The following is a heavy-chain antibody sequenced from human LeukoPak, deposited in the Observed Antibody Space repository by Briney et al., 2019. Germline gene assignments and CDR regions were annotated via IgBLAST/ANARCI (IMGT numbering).Heavy chain of an antibody. Sequence: GASVKVSCKASGYTFTGYYMHWVRQAPGQGLEWMGWINPNSGGTNYAQKFQGRVTMTRDTSISTAYMELSRLRSDDTAVYYCARDYRKGYCSGGSCYTPVAFDIWGQGTMVTVSS. V-gene: IGHV1-2*02. CDR2: INPNSGGT. D-gene: IGHD2-15*01. J-gene: IGHJ3*02. CDR3: ARDYRKGYCSGGSCYTPVAFDI. CDR1: GYTFTGYY.